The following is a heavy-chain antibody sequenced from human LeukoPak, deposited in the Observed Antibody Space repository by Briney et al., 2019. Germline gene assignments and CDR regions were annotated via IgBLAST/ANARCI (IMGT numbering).Heavy chain of an antibody. CDR3: ARPRGEDFWTVMGAFDI. CDR1: GGSISSSSYY. Sequence: SETLPLTCTVSGGSISSSSYYWVWIRQPPGKALEWIGSIYYSGSTYYNPSLKSRVTISVDTSKNQFSLKLSSVTAADTAVYYCARPRGEDFWTVMGAFDIWGQGTMVTVSS. CDR2: IYYSGST. V-gene: IGHV4-39*01. D-gene: IGHD3/OR15-3a*01. J-gene: IGHJ3*02.